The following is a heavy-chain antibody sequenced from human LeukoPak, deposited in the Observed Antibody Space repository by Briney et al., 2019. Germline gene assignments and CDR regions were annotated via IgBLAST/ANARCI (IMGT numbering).Heavy chain of an antibody. CDR2: IKQDGSEK. CDR3: ARAAVGATTRTAFDI. CDR1: GFTFSSYW. D-gene: IGHD1-26*01. Sequence: GGSLRLSCAASGFTFSSYWMSWVRQAPGKGLEWVANIKQDGSEKYYVDSVKGRFTISRDNAKNSLYLQMNSLRAEDTAVYYCARAAVGATTRTAFDIWGQGTMVTVSS. J-gene: IGHJ3*02. V-gene: IGHV3-7*01.